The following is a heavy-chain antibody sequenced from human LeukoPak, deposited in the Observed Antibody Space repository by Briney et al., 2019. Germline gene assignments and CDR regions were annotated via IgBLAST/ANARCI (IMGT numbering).Heavy chain of an antibody. CDR2: INSDGSST. Sequence: GGSLRLSCAASGFTFSSYWMHWVRQAPGKGLVWVSRINSDGSSTSYADSVKGRFTISRDNAKNTLYLQMNSLRAEDTAVYYCARATMWLPYSMDYYYMDVWGKGTTVTVSS. D-gene: IGHD2-2*02. V-gene: IGHV3-74*01. CDR3: ARATMWLPYSMDYYYMDV. CDR1: GFTFSSYW. J-gene: IGHJ6*03.